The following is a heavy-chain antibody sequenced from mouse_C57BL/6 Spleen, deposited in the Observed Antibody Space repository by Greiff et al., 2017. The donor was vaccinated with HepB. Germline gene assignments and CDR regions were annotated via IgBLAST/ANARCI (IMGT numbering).Heavy chain of an antibody. Sequence: EVQLQQSGPGLVKPSQSLSLTCSVTGYSITSGYYWNWIRQFPGNTLEWMGYLSYDGSNNYNPSLKNRISITRDTSTNQFVLKLNSVTTEDTATYDCASLLYYCSSDGAMDNLDQGTSVTVSS. CDR1: GYSITSGYY. J-gene: IGHJ4*01. CDR2: LSYDGSN. D-gene: IGHD1-1*01. V-gene: IGHV3-6*01. CDR3: ASLLYYCSSDGAMDN.